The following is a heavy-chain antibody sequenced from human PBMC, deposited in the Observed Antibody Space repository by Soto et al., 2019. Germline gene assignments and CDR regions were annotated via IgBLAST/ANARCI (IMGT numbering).Heavy chain of an antibody. Sequence: GGSLRLSCAASGFTVSSNYMSWVRQAPGKGLEWVSVIYSGGSTDYADSVKGRFTISRDNSKNTLYLQMNSLRAEDTAVYYCARSYSNYRGMDVWGQGTTVTVYS. D-gene: IGHD4-4*01. V-gene: IGHV3-53*01. CDR3: ARSYSNYRGMDV. CDR2: IYSGGST. CDR1: GFTVSSNY. J-gene: IGHJ6*02.